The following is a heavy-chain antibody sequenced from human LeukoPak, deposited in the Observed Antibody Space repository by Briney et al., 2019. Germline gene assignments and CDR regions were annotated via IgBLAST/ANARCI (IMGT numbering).Heavy chain of an antibody. Sequence: GGSLRLSCAASGFTFSTYGMNWVRQAPGKGLGWVSAIRGSGGSTYYADSVKGRFTISRDNSKNTLYLQMNSLRGEDTAVYYCAKDLTLVRGVTDYWGQGTLVTVSS. J-gene: IGHJ4*02. CDR3: AKDLTLVRGVTDY. CDR1: GFTFSTYG. V-gene: IGHV3-23*01. CDR2: IRGSGGST. D-gene: IGHD3-10*01.